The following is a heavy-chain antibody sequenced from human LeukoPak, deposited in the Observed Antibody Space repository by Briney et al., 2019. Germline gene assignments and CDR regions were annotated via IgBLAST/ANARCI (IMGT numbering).Heavy chain of an antibody. CDR2: IIPIFGTA. CDR3: ASARGIAAAGNSFDY. CDR1: GYTFTGYY. Sequence: SVKVSCKASGYTFTGYYMHWVRQAPGQGLEWMGGIIPIFGTANYAQKFQGRVTITADESTSTAYMELSSLRSEDTAVYYCASARGIAAAGNSFDYWGQGTLVTVSS. D-gene: IGHD6-13*01. V-gene: IGHV1-69*13. J-gene: IGHJ4*02.